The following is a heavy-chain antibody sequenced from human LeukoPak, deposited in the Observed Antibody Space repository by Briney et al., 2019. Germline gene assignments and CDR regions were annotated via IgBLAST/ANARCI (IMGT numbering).Heavy chain of an antibody. CDR2: IKQDGSEI. CDR3: ARVRQSYNYAYFDY. J-gene: IGHJ4*02. CDR1: GFTFSNYW. D-gene: IGHD5-18*01. Sequence: PGGSLRLSCAASGFTFSNYWMSWVRQAPGKELEWVAHIKQDGSEIYYVDSVKGRFTISRDNAKNTLYLQMNNLRAEDTAVYYCARVRQSYNYAYFDYWGQGTLVTVSS. V-gene: IGHV3-7*01.